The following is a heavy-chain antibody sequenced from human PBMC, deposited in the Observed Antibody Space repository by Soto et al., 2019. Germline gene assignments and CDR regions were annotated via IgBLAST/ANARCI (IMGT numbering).Heavy chain of an antibody. CDR1: GFTFSSYA. J-gene: IGHJ6*02. Sequence: PGGSLRLSCVASGFTFSSYAMSWVRQAPGKGLEWVSALSGNGGSTYYADSVKGRFTISRDNPKNTLYLQMNSLRAEDTAVYYCAKDLTSIQPEYGMDVWGQVTTVTVSS. V-gene: IGHV3-23*01. CDR2: LSGNGGST. CDR3: AKDLTSIQPEYGMDV. D-gene: IGHD5-18*01.